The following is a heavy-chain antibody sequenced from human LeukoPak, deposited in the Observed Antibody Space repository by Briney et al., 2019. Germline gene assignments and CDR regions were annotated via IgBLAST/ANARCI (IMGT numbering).Heavy chain of an antibody. D-gene: IGHD5-18*01. Sequence: GASVKVSCKASGYTFTGYYMHWVRQAPGQGLEWMGWIDPNSGGTNYAQKFQGRVTMTRDTSISTAYMELSRLRSDDTAVYYCARPGPDTAMASVSWFDPWGQGTLVTVSS. J-gene: IGHJ5*02. V-gene: IGHV1-2*02. CDR3: ARPGPDTAMASVSWFDP. CDR1: GYTFTGYY. CDR2: IDPNSGGT.